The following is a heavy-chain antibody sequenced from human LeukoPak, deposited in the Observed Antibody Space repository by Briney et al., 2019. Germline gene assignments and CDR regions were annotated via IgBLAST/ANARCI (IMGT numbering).Heavy chain of an antibody. J-gene: IGHJ5*02. CDR3: ARDAYDYAWGSTNINWFDP. CDR1: GGSISSYY. D-gene: IGHD3-16*01. V-gene: IGHV4-4*07. Sequence: SETLSLTCTVSGGSISSYYWSWIRQPAGKGLEWIGRIYTSGSTNYNPSLKSRVTMSVDTSKNQFSLKLSSVTAADTAVYYCARDAYDYAWGSTNINWFDPWGQGTLVTVSS. CDR2: IYTSGST.